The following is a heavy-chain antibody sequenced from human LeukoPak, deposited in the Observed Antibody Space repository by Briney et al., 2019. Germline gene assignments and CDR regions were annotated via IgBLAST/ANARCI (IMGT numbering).Heavy chain of an antibody. D-gene: IGHD6-19*01. J-gene: IGHJ5*02. CDR1: GGSISSYY. CDR2: IYTSGIT. CDR3: ARGRAVAGTFGFDP. Sequence: SETLSLTCTVSGGSISSYYGSWIRQPAGKGREWIGRIYTSGITNYNPSLKSRVTMSVDTSKNQFSLKLSSVTAADAAVYYCARGRAVAGTFGFDPWGQGTLVTVSS. V-gene: IGHV4-4*07.